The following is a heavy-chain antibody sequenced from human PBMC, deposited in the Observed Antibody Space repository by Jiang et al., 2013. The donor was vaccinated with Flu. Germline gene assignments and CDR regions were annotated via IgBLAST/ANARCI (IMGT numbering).Heavy chain of an antibody. D-gene: IGHD2-15*01. CDR3: AKQMLPPAP. Sequence: VQLVESGGGVVQPGTSLTLSCGASGFTFGSHAMHWVRQAPGKGLEWVAVLWFDGSNENYRDSVKGRFIISRDNSKYMVFLQMNRLRVEDTAIYYCAKQMLPPAPWGQGTLVTVS. V-gene: IGHV3-33*06. J-gene: IGHJ5*02. CDR2: LWFDGSNE. CDR1: GFTFGSHA.